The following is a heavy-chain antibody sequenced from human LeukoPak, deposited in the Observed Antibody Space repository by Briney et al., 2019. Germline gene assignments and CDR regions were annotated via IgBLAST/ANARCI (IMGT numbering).Heavy chain of an antibody. J-gene: IGHJ5*02. CDR1: GFTFTTYG. CDR2: IASNGGSE. Sequence: GGSLRLSCAASGFTFTTYGLHWVRQAPGKGLEWVAAIASNGGSEYYADSVKGRFTISRDNSKNTLYLQMSSLRAEDTAPYYCAKAYGSGSYYNTNWFDPWGQGTLVTVSS. V-gene: IGHV3-30*18. CDR3: AKAYGSGSYYNTNWFDP. D-gene: IGHD3-10*01.